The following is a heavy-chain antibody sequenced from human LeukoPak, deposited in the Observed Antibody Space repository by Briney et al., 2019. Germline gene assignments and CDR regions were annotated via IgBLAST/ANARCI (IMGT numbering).Heavy chain of an antibody. J-gene: IGHJ4*02. CDR3: ARDRSELKYTAMERGHFDY. CDR1: GYTFTSYG. V-gene: IGHV1-18*01. CDR2: ISAYNGNT. D-gene: IGHD5-18*01. Sequence: ASVKVSCKASGYTFTSYGISWVRQAPGQGLEWMGWISAYNGNTNYAQKFQGRVTMTRDTSISTAYMELSRLRSDDTAVYYCARDRSELKYTAMERGHFDYWGQGTLVTVSS.